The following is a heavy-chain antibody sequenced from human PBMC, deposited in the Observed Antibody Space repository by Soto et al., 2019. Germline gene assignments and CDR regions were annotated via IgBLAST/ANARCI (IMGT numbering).Heavy chain of an antibody. V-gene: IGHV3-30-3*01. CDR2: ISNDETTK. J-gene: IGHJ6*02. D-gene: IGHD2-2*01. CDR3: ARQGLGARRYQYKHLHV. CDR1: GFTFRDYV. Sequence: PGGSLRLSFAASGFTFRDYVIPWLRQAPGKGLEWVTLISNDETTKYIADSVKGRFTISRDNSKNTVNLQMNSLRPEDTAVYYCARQGLGARRYQYKHLHVWGQGTTVTVSS.